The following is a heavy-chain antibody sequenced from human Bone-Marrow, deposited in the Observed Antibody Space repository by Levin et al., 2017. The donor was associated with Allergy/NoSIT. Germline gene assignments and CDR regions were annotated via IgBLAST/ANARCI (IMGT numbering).Heavy chain of an antibody. Sequence: LSLTCAASGFTFSSYAMSWVRQAPGKGLEWVSTISGSGGSTYYADSVKGRFSISRDNSKNTLYLQMNSLRAEDTAVYYCAKRVQGSSWHFDYWGQGTLVTVSS. V-gene: IGHV3-23*01. CDR1: GFTFSSYA. CDR3: AKRVQGSSWHFDY. J-gene: IGHJ4*02. D-gene: IGHD6-13*01. CDR2: ISGSGGST.